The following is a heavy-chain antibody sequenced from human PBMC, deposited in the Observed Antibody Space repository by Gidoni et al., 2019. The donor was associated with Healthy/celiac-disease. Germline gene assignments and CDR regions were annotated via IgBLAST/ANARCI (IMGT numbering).Heavy chain of an antibody. D-gene: IGHD3-10*02. CDR3: ARDRMFGEYYFDY. J-gene: IGHJ4*02. V-gene: IGHV4-31*03. Sequence: QVQLQESSPGLVKPSQTLSLPCTVSVGSFSSGGYSWIWIRQHPGKGLEWIGYIYYSGSTYYNPSLKSRVTISVDTSKNQFSLKLSSVTAADTAVYYCARDRMFGEYYFDYWGQGTLVTVSS. CDR2: IYYSGST. CDR1: VGSFSSGGYS.